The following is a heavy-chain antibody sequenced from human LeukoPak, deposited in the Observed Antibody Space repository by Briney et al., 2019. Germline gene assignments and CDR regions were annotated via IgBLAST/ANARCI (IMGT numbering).Heavy chain of an antibody. CDR2: SFYSGRT. Sequence: SETLSLTCTVSGGSISSGGYYWGWLRQPPGQGLEWIGSSFYSGRTSYNPSLKSRLTISVDTSKNQFSLKLSSVTAADTAVYYCARQGTRASAFDYWGQGTLVTVSS. J-gene: IGHJ4*02. CDR3: ARQGTRASAFDY. V-gene: IGHV4-39*01. CDR1: GGSISSGGYY.